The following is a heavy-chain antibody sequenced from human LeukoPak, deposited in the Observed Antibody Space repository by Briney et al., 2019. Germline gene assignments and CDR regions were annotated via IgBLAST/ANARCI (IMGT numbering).Heavy chain of an antibody. CDR1: GGSFSDHY. CDR2: INHRGTT. Sequence: SETLSLTCAVYGGSFSDHYWGWVRQPPGKGLEWIAEINHRGTTNYNPSLRSRVTISVETSKNQFSLKLSSVTAADTAVYYCASARADIARRFFDLWGRGTLVTVSS. J-gene: IGHJ2*01. D-gene: IGHD1-14*01. CDR3: ASARADIARRFFDL. V-gene: IGHV4-34*01.